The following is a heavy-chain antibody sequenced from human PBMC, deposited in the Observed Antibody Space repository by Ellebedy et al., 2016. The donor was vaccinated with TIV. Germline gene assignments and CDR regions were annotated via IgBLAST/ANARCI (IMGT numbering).Heavy chain of an antibody. V-gene: IGHV3-48*01. D-gene: IGHD3-16*01. CDR2: ISSSSSTI. Sequence: GESLKISXAASGFTFSSYSMNWVRQAPGKGLEWVSYISSSSSTIYYADSVKGRFTISRDNAKNSLYLQMNSLRAEDTAVYYCARGADHVNFQHWGQGTLVTVSP. CDR3: ARGADHVNFQH. J-gene: IGHJ1*01. CDR1: GFTFSSYS.